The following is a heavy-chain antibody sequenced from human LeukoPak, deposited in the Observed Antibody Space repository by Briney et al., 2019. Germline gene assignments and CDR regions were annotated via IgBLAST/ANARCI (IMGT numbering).Heavy chain of an antibody. J-gene: IGHJ5*02. V-gene: IGHV4-4*02. Sequence: SSETLSLTCAVSGGSISSSNWWSWVRQPPGKGLEWIGEIYHSGSTYYNASLESRVTISVDTSKNQFSLKLSSVTAADTAVYYCARAYSSSWYFNWFDPWGQGTLVTVSS. CDR1: GGSISSSNW. CDR3: ARAYSSSWYFNWFDP. CDR2: IYHSGST. D-gene: IGHD6-13*01.